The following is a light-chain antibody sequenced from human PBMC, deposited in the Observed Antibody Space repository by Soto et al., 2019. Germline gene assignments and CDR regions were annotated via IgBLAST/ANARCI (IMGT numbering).Light chain of an antibody. Sequence: DIPMTQSPSTLPASVGDRVTITSRASESTSPGLAWYQQKPGKAPNLXIYKASSLESGVPSRFRGSGSGTEFTLTSSSLQPDDVATYYCQQYNRYPWTFGQGTKVDIK. CDR3: QQYNRYPWT. CDR2: KAS. V-gene: IGKV1-5*03. J-gene: IGKJ1*01. CDR1: ESTSPG.